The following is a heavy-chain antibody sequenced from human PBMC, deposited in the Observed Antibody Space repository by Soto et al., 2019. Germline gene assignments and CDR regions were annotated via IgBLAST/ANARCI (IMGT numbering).Heavy chain of an antibody. V-gene: IGHV4-4*07. Sequence: PSETLSLTCTVSGGSISSYYWSWIRQPAGKGLEWIGRIYTSGSTNYNPSLKSRVTMSVDTSKNQFSLKLSSVTAADTAVYYCARDLDYYDSSGYYLSDHWGQGTLVTVSS. D-gene: IGHD3-22*01. CDR2: IYTSGST. J-gene: IGHJ5*02. CDR1: GGSISSYY. CDR3: ARDLDYYDSSGYYLSDH.